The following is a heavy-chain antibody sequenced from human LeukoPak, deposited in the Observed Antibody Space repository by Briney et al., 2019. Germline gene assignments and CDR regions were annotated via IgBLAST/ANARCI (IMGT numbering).Heavy chain of an antibody. CDR3: YASGTYYNDY. CDR1: GFFFSSYS. J-gene: IGHJ4*02. V-gene: IGHV3-21*01. CDR2: ISSDSLHM. Sequence: GGSLRLSCTASGFFFSSYSVNWVRQAPGKGLEWVSSISSDSLHMYYADSVKGRFTISRDNAKSSLYLEMNSLRAEDTAVYYCYASGTYYNDYWGQGTLVTVSS. D-gene: IGHD3-10*01.